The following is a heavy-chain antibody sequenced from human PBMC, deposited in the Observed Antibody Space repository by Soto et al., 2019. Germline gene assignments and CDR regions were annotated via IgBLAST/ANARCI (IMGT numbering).Heavy chain of an antibody. CDR1: GGTFSSYA. J-gene: IGHJ6*02. Sequence: ASVKVSCKASGGTFSSYAISWVRQAPGQGLEWMGGIIPIFGTANYAQKFQGRVTITADESTSTAYMELSSLRSEDTAVYYCARVGCSGGSCYYGIDVWGQGTTVTVSS. CDR3: ARVGCSGGSCYYGIDV. V-gene: IGHV1-69*13. CDR2: IIPIFGTA. D-gene: IGHD2-15*01.